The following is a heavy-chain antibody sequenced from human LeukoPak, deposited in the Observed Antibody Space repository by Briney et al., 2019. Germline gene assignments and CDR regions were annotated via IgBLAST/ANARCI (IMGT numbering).Heavy chain of an antibody. CDR2: ISFDGTNK. Sequence: GGSLRLSCAASGFTFSHYAMHWVRQAPGKGLEWVAVISFDGTNKFYADSVKGRFTISRDNSKNALYLQMNSLRAEDTAVYYCARLYSSGWIDYWGQGTLVTVSS. V-gene: IGHV3-30*03. CDR1: GFTFSHYA. D-gene: IGHD6-19*01. J-gene: IGHJ4*02. CDR3: ARLYSSGWIDY.